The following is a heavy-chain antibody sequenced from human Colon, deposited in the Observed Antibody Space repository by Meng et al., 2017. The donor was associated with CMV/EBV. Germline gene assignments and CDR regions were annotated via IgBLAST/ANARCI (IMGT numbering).Heavy chain of an antibody. D-gene: IGHD2-21*01. CDR1: GFTFNDHF. Sequence: DSGFTFNDHFMDWVRQAPGKGLEWVGRIRNKANSYSTEYGASVKGRFTISRDDSKNSVYLQMNSLKTEDTAVYYCARVWRGRWFAPWGQGTLVTVSS. CDR2: IRNKANSYST. J-gene: IGHJ5*02. V-gene: IGHV3-72*01. CDR3: ARVWRGRWFAP.